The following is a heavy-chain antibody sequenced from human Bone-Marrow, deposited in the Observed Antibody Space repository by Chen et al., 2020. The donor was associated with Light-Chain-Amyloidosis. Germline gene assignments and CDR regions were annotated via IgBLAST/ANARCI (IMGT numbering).Heavy chain of an antibody. CDR1: GFTFSSYA. V-gene: IGHV3-23*01. Sequence: ESGGGLVQPGGSLRLSCAASGFTFSSYAMSWVRQAPGKGLEWVSAISGSGGSTYYADSVKGRFTISRDNSKNTLYLXXXXLRXXXXAXYYCAKKLRGVAVIDAFDIWGQGTMVTVSS. CDR3: AKKLRGVAVIDAFDI. J-gene: IGHJ3*02. D-gene: IGHD3-3*01. CDR2: ISGSGGST.